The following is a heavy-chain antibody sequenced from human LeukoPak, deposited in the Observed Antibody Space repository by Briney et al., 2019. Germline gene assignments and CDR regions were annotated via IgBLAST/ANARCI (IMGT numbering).Heavy chain of an antibody. Sequence: MASETLSLTCTVSGGSISSGGHYWTWIRQLPGKGLEWIGYIFYSRSTYYNPSLKSRVTISVDTSKNQFSLKLNSVTAADTAVSYCASRSPPGETGYFDYWGQGTLVTVSS. J-gene: IGHJ4*02. CDR2: IFYSRST. D-gene: IGHD2-21*01. CDR3: ASRSPPGETGYFDY. V-gene: IGHV4-31*03. CDR1: GGSISSGGHY.